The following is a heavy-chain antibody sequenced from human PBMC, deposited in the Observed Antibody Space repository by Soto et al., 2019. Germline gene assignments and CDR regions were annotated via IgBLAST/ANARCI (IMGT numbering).Heavy chain of an antibody. Sequence: SETLSLTCTVSGGSISSGGYYWSWIRQHPGKGLEWIGYIYYSGSTYYNPSLKSRVTISVDTSKNQFSLKLSSVTAADTAVYYCARLWFGELYWFDPWGQGTLVTVSS. D-gene: IGHD3-10*01. CDR3: ARLWFGELYWFDP. CDR1: GGSISSGGYY. J-gene: IGHJ5*02. V-gene: IGHV4-31*03. CDR2: IYYSGST.